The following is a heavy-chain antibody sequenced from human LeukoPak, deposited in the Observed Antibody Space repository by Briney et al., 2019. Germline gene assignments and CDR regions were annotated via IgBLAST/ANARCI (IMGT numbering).Heavy chain of an antibody. V-gene: IGHV1-18*01. J-gene: IGHJ5*02. CDR1: DYTFTSYG. CDR3: VRDLGYCSGGSCYRNWFDP. CDR2: ISTYNGFT. D-gene: IGHD2-15*01. Sequence: ASVKVSCKPSDYTFTSYGISWVRQAPGQGLEWMGWISTYNGFTNYAQKLQGRVTMTTDTPTSTAYMELRSLRSDDTAVYYCVRDLGYCSGGSCYRNWFDPWGQGTLVIVSS.